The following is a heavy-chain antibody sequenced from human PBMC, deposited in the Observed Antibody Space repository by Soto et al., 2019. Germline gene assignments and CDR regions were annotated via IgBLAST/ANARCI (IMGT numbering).Heavy chain of an antibody. V-gene: IGHV4-4*07. Sequence: PSETLSLTCTVSGGSLTKYYWSWIRPPAGKGLEWIGRVSTSGNVVSKASLRSRLTMSVDTSKNQFSLRLTSVTAADTAVYYCARDNNDFWCLYPLAFDYWGQGALVTVSS. CDR1: GGSLTKYY. J-gene: IGHJ4*02. D-gene: IGHD3-3*01. CDR3: ARDNNDFWCLYPLAFDY. CDR2: VSTSGNV.